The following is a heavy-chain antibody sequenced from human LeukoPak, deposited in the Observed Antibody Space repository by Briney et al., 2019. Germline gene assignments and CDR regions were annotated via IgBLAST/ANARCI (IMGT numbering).Heavy chain of an antibody. J-gene: IGHJ5*02. CDR1: GYTITGHD. V-gene: IGHV1-8*01. CDR2: MNPNSGST. CDR3: ARSQAGGGVWFDL. Sequence: GASVKVSCKASGYTITGHDINWVRQAPGQGLEWMGWMNPNSGSTGYTQKFQGRVTMTRDTSLSTAYMELSSLRPDDTAVYYCARSQAGGGVWFDLWGQGTLVTVSS. D-gene: IGHD3-16*01.